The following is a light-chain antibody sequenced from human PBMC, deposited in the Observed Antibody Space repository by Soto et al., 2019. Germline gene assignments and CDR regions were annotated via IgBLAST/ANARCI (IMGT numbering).Light chain of an antibody. CDR3: SSYAGSNNFV. V-gene: IGLV2-8*01. CDR1: SSDVGCCNY. J-gene: IGLJ1*01. Sequence: QSVLTQPPSVSAAPGQQVTISCSGSSSDVGCCNYVSWYQQHPGKAPKLMIYEVSERPSGVPDRFSGSKSSNTAPLTVSGLQAEDEADFYCSSYAGSNNFVFGTGTKVTV. CDR2: EVS.